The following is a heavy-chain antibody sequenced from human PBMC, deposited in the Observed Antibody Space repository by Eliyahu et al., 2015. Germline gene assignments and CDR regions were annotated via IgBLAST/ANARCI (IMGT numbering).Heavy chain of an antibody. CDR3: AARQNYDFWSGPLPY. J-gene: IGHJ4*02. CDR2: FYYSERT. D-gene: IGHD3-3*01. V-gene: IGHV4-61*01. CDR1: GASVNSETYX. Sequence: QVQLQESGPGLVKPSETLXLTCTVSGASVNSETYXWSWGRXRPGKGLXWLGYFYYSERTSYNPSLRSRVAISTDTXKNQFSLKITSVTAADTAVYYCAARQNYDFWSGPLPYWGQGTLATVSS.